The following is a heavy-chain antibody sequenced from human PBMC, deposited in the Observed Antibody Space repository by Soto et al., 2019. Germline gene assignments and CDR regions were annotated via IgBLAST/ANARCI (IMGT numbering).Heavy chain of an antibody. CDR3: ARQLERGGLPEGFEY. V-gene: IGHV4-4*02. CDR1: GDSISSSHW. D-gene: IGHD1-1*01. J-gene: IGHJ4*02. CDR2: IFHSGTT. Sequence: QVQLQESGPGLVEPSGTLSLTCVVSGDSISSSHWWSWVRQPPGKGLEWIGEIFHSGTTKYNPSLESRVTVSVDKSNNQLSLKRSSVTAADTAVYYCARQLERGGLPEGFEYWGQGTLATVSS.